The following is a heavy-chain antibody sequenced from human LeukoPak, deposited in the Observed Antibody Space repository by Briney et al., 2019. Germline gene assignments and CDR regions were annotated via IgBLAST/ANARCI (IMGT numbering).Heavy chain of an antibody. CDR1: GFTFSHYS. Sequence: GGALRLSCAASGFTFSHYSMNWVRQAPGKGLDWVSYISSSSGTIYYADSVKGRFTISRDNAKNSLYLQMNSLRDEDMAVYYCARDFSGSSRFDYWGEGTLVTVSS. V-gene: IGHV3-48*02. CDR3: ARDFSGSSRFDY. D-gene: IGHD3-10*01. J-gene: IGHJ4*02. CDR2: ISSSSGTI.